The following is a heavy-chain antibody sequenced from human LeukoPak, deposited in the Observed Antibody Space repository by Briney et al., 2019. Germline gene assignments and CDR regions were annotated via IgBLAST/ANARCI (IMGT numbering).Heavy chain of an antibody. CDR3: ARRYRTYGSGGNYYFDY. J-gene: IGHJ4*02. D-gene: IGHD3-10*01. CDR2: NHPGDADT. V-gene: IGHV5-51*01. Sequence: GASLQISCKGSGYSFTSYWIGWVRPLPGKGLEWMGINHPGDADTRDGPALQGQVTISADKAISTAYLQWSSLNAWDTAMYYCARRYRTYGSGGNYYFDYWGQGTLVTVSS. CDR1: GYSFTSYW.